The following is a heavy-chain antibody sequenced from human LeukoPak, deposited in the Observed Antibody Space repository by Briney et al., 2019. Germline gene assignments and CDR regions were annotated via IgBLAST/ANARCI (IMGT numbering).Heavy chain of an antibody. Sequence: GGSLRHSCAASGFTFSDYYTSWIRQAPGKGLEWVSYSSSGGSAIYYADSVKGRFTISRDNAKNSVYLQMNSLRAEDTAVYYCATTRYSSASYSVYWGQGTLVTVSS. CDR2: SSSGGSAI. V-gene: IGHV3-11*04. D-gene: IGHD6-19*01. CDR1: GFTFSDYY. CDR3: ATTRYSSASYSVY. J-gene: IGHJ4*02.